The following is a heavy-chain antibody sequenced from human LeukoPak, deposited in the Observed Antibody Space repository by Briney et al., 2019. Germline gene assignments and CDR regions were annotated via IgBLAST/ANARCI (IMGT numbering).Heavy chain of an antibody. D-gene: IGHD1-1*01. Sequence: GGSLRLSCAASGFTFSTYAMTWVRQAPGKGLEWVSAISDWGDYIYYTDSVKGRFTTSRDDSKNTLYLEMSSLRVEDTAVYYCAKNRGTGLAFYDYWGQGTQVTVSS. CDR1: GFTFSTYA. J-gene: IGHJ4*02. CDR3: AKNRGTGLAFYDY. CDR2: ISDWGDYI. V-gene: IGHV3-23*01.